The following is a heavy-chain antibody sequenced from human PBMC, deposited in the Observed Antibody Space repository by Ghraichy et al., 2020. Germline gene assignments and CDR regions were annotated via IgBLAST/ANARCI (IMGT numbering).Heavy chain of an antibody. CDR1: GFTFSSYG. V-gene: IGHV3-33*08. J-gene: IGHJ4*02. CDR3: AREDSSGYSSHGARY. CDR2: IWDDGNNK. D-gene: IGHD3-22*01. Sequence: GGSLRLSCAASGFTFSSYGMHWVRQAPGKGLEWVAVIWDDGNNKYYADSVKGRFTISRDNSKNTLYLQMNSLRAEDTAVHYCAREDSSGYSSHGARYWGQGTLVTVSS.